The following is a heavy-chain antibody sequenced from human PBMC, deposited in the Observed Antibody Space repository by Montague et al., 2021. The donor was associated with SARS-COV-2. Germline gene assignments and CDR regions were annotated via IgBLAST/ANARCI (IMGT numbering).Heavy chain of an antibody. V-gene: IGHV4-39*01. CDR2: VYYSGIT. CDR3: ARLMDTARGVYYSSMDV. D-gene: IGHD5-18*01. J-gene: IGHJ6*02. CDR1: GGSISSSTYY. Sequence: SETLSLTCTVSGGSISSSTYYWGWIRQPPGKGLEWIGSVYYSGITYYNPSLKSRVTIPVDTSKNQFSLKLNFVTAADTAVYYCARLMDTARGVYYSSMDVWGQGTTVTASS.